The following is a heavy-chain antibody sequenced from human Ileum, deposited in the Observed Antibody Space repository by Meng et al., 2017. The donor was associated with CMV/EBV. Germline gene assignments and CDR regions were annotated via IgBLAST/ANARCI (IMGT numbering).Heavy chain of an antibody. CDR3: ARQPPDTAAFDI. CDR1: GVSISSNGYS. D-gene: IGHD1-14*01. Sequence: SETLSLTCTVSGVSISSNGYSWGWIRQPPGKGLELIGNISDSGSPDYNPSLKGRVSISVDTSKNQFFLKLSPVTAADTAVYHCARQPPDTAAFDIWGQGTMVTVSS. J-gene: IGHJ3*02. CDR2: ISDSGSP. V-gene: IGHV4-39*01.